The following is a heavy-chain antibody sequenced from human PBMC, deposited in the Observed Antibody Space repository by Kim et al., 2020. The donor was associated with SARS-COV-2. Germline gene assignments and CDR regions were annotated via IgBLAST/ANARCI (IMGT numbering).Heavy chain of an antibody. CDR2: INHSGST. Sequence: SETLSLTCAVYGGSFSGYYWSWIRQPPGKGLEWIGEINHSGSTNYNPSLKSRVTISVDTSKNQFSLKLSSVTAADTAVYYCARGYCSGGSCYSSHQSGFDPWGQGTLVTVSS. V-gene: IGHV4-34*01. J-gene: IGHJ5*02. D-gene: IGHD2-15*01. CDR1: GGSFSGYY. CDR3: ARGYCSGGSCYSSHQSGFDP.